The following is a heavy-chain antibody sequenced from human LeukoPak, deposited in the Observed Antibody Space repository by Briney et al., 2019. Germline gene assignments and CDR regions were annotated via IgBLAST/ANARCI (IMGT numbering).Heavy chain of an antibody. CDR2: FDPEDGET. J-gene: IGHJ3*02. CDR1: GYTLAELS. D-gene: IGHD2-15*01. CDR3: AREGPLCSGGSCYSRAFDI. Sequence: ASVKVSCKVSGYTLAELSMHWVRQAPGKGLEWMGGFDPEDGETIYAQKFQGRVTMTRDTSISTAYMELSRLRSDDTAVYYCAREGPLCSGGSCYSRAFDIWGQGTMVTVSS. V-gene: IGHV1-24*01.